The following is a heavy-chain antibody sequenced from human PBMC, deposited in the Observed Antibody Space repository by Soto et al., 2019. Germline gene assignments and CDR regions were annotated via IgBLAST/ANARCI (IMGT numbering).Heavy chain of an antibody. CDR2: IIPIFGRT. D-gene: IGHD3-10*01. CDR3: AFTGGPRQGYYSGLDV. Sequence: QLPLVQSGAEVRKPGSSAKVSCKTSGGSFSNYAITWVRRAPGQGLEWMGGIIPIFGRTQHAQKFRDRVTINADDSRSTVYLELTSLRSEDTAIYYCAFTGGPRQGYYSGLDVWGQGTTMTVSS. V-gene: IGHV1-69*01. J-gene: IGHJ6*02. CDR1: GGSFSNYA.